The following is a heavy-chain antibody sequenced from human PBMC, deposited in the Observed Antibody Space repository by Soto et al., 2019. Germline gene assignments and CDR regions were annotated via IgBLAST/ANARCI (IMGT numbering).Heavy chain of an antibody. J-gene: IGHJ4*02. CDR2: IFGDDAN. Sequence: QITLKETGPTLVKPTQTLTLTCTFSVFSISTTGVGVGWIRQPPGKALEWLAVIFGDDANRYSPSLKTRLTISKDTSKNQVVLTMTNRDPVDSAIYYCAPSVTWLYYFYYWGQGALVTVSS. CDR3: APSVTWLYYFYY. CDR1: VFSISTTGVG. V-gene: IGHV2-5*02. D-gene: IGHD6-19*01.